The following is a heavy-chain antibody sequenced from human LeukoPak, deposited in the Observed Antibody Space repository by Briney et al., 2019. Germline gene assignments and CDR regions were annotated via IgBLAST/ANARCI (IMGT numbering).Heavy chain of an antibody. V-gene: IGHV1-46*01. Sequence: GASVKVSCKASGYTFTSYYMHWVRQAPGQGLEWMGIINPSGGSTSYAQKFQGRVTMTRDTSTSTVYMELSSLRSEDTAVYYCARDYYDSSGYSLVFDYWGQGTLVTVSS. J-gene: IGHJ4*02. CDR2: INPSGGST. CDR3: ARDYYDSSGYSLVFDY. D-gene: IGHD3-22*01. CDR1: GYTFTSYY.